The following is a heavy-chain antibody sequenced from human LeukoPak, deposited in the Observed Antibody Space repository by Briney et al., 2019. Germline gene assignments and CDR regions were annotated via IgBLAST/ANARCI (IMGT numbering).Heavy chain of an antibody. V-gene: IGHV3-23*01. CDR3: AKDFGRYCSGGSCFPPDAFDI. D-gene: IGHD2-15*01. J-gene: IGHJ3*02. Sequence: PGGSLRLSCAASGFTFSSYAMSWVRQAPGKGLEWVSAISGSGGSTYYADSVKGRFTISRDNSKNTLYLQMNSLRAEDTAVYYCAKDFGRYCSGGSCFPPDAFDIWGQGTMATVSS. CDR2: ISGSGGST. CDR1: GFTFSSYA.